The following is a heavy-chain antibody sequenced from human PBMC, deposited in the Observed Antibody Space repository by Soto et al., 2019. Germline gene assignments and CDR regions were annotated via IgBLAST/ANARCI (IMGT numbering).Heavy chain of an antibody. Sequence: SETLSLTCTVSGGSISSGGYYWSWIRQDPGKGLEWIGYIYYSGSTYYNPSLKSRVTISVDTSKNQFSLKLSSVTAADTAVYYCARAVGGSGSYYNTYYYYYGMDVWGQGTTVTVSS. J-gene: IGHJ6*02. CDR3: ARAVGGSGSYYNTYYYYYGMDV. V-gene: IGHV4-31*03. D-gene: IGHD3-10*01. CDR1: GGSISSGGYY. CDR2: IYYSGST.